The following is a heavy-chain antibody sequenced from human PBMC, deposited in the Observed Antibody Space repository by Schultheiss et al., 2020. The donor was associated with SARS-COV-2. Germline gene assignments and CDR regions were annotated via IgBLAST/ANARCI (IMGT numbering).Heavy chain of an antibody. J-gene: IGHJ4*02. CDR3: ARGGVDY. V-gene: IGHV1-8*02. CDR2: MNPNSGNT. Sequence: ASVKVSCKASGYTFTSYYMHWVRQAPGQGLEWMGWMNPNSGNTGYAQKFQGRVTMTRNTSISTAYMELSSLRSEDTAVYYCARGGVDYWGQGTLVTVSS. CDR1: GYTFTSYY. D-gene: IGHD3-16*01.